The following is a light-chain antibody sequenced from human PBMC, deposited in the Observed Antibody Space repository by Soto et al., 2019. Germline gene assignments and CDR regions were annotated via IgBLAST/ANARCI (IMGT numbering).Light chain of an antibody. J-gene: IGLJ1*01. CDR1: NSDIGGYNI. CDR2: DVS. CDR3: TSYATGGTHV. Sequence: QSVLTQPASVSGSPGQSITLSCTGTNSDIGGYNIVSWYQQHPGKAPKLMIYDVSIRPSGVSDRFSGSKSANTASLTISGLQPEDVADYYCTSYATGGTHVFGTGTKVTVL. V-gene: IGLV2-14*01.